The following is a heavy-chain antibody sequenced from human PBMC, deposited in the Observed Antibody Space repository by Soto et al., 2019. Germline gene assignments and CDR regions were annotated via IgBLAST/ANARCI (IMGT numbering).Heavy chain of an antibody. CDR1: GYSFTSYW. V-gene: IGHV1-46*01. J-gene: IGHJ5*02. CDR2: INPHGGST. CDR3: ARSSGGNFGIIIEGSNWFDP. Sequence: GESLKISCKGSGYSFTSYWISWVRQAPGQGLEWMGVINPHGGSTKYAQKFQGRVTMTRDTSRSTVYMELRSLRSDDTAIYYCARSSGGNFGIIIEGSNWFDPWGQGTLVTVSS. D-gene: IGHD3-3*01.